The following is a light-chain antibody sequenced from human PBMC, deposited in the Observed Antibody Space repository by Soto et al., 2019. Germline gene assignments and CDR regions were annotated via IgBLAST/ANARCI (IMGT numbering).Light chain of an antibody. Sequence: DIQLTQSPSFLPASVGDRVTITCRASQGLSSDLAWYQQKPGKAPKLLIYAASTLQSGVPSRFSGSGSGTEFTLTISSLQPEDCATYYCQQLNSYPITFGQGTRLEIK. CDR1: QGLSSD. CDR2: AAS. CDR3: QQLNSYPIT. J-gene: IGKJ5*01. V-gene: IGKV1-9*01.